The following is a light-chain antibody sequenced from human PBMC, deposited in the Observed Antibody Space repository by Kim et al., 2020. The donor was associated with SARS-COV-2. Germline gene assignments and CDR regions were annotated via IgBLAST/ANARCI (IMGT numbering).Light chain of an antibody. Sequence: IQLTQSPSSLSASVGDKVTITCRASQGIGTSLAWYQQKPGKAPKPLIYAASTLQSGVPSRFSGSGSGTDFTLTLYSLQPEDSATYYCQQVKSYPLTFAGGTKVDIK. CDR2: AAS. CDR3: QQVKSYPLT. V-gene: IGKV1-9*01. J-gene: IGKJ4*01. CDR1: QGIGTS.